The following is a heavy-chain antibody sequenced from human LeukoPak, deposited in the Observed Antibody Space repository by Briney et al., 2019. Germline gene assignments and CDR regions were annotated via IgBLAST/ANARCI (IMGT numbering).Heavy chain of an antibody. D-gene: IGHD2-15*01. Sequence: GGSLRLFCAASGFTFSSYAMHWVRQAPGKGLEWVAVISYDGSNEYYADSVKGRFTISRDNSRNTLYLQMNSLRAEDTAVYYCARDGVVVAAKPPYFSDYWGRGTPVTVSS. V-gene: IGHV3-30-3*01. CDR1: GFTFSSYA. CDR2: ISYDGSNE. CDR3: ARDGVVVAAKPPYFSDY. J-gene: IGHJ4*02.